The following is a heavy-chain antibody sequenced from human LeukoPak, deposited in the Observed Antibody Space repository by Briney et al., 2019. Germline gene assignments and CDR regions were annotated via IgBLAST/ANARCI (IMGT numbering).Heavy chain of an antibody. Sequence: ETLSLTCSVSDDSITIYYWTWIRQPPGKGLEWIGYIDHTGTTNYNPSLSSRVTISRDTSKNHFSLQLSSVTAADTAVYFCARGRVSSSTWHSTYYYYFYMDVWGKGTTVTVSS. V-gene: IGHV4-59*01. D-gene: IGHD4-11*01. CDR2: IDHTGTT. CDR3: ARGRVSSSTWHSTYYYYFYMDV. J-gene: IGHJ6*03. CDR1: DDSITIYY.